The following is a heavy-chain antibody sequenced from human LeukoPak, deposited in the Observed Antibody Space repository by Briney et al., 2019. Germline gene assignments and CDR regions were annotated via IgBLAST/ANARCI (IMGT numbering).Heavy chain of an antibody. CDR1: GFTVSSNY. CDR2: IYSGGST. D-gene: IGHD3-10*01. V-gene: IGHV3-53*01. J-gene: IGHJ4*02. Sequence: GGSLRLSCAASGFTVSSNYMSWVRQAPGKGLEWVSVIYSGGSTYYADSVKGRFTISRDNSKNTLYLQMNSLRAEDTAVYYCARLLLYGSGSWQVTEGADYWGQGTLVTVSS. CDR3: ARLLLYGSGSWQVTEGADY.